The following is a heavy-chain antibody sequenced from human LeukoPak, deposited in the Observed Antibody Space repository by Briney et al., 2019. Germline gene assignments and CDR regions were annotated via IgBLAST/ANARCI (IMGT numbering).Heavy chain of an antibody. CDR3: ARGVREKNRGFLLYYYYYYMDV. CDR2: IHTSGST. J-gene: IGHJ6*03. Sequence: PSETLSLTCTVSGVSISSYYWSWIRQPAGKGLEWIGLIHTSGSTNYNPSLKSRVTMSVDTSKNQFSLKLSSVTAADTAVYYCARGVREKNRGFLLYYYYYYMDVWGKGTTVAISS. CDR1: GVSISSYY. D-gene: IGHD3-10*01. V-gene: IGHV4-4*07.